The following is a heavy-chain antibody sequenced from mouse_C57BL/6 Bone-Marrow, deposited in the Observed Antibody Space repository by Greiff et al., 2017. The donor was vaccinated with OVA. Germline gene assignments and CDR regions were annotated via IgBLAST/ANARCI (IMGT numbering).Heavy chain of an antibody. CDR3: ARRITTVVAFDY. D-gene: IGHD1-1*01. Sequence: EVQLQQSGPVLVKPGASVKMSCKASGYTFTDYYMNWVKQSHGKSLEWIGVINPYNGGTSYNQKFKGKATLTVDKSSSTAYMELNSLTSEDSAVYYCARRITTVVAFDYWGQGTTLTVSS. J-gene: IGHJ2*01. CDR1: GYTFTDYY. CDR2: INPYNGGT. V-gene: IGHV1-19*01.